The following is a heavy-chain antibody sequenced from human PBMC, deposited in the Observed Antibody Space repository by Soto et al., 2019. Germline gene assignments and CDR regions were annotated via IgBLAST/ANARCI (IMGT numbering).Heavy chain of an antibody. Sequence: ASVKVSCKASGYTFTGYDMHWVRQAPGQGLEWMGWINPNSGGTNSAQKFQGRVTMTRDTSISTAYMELSRLRSDDTAVYYCVCARGVAARNDFYYWGQGTLVTVSS. V-gene: IGHV1-2*02. J-gene: IGHJ4*02. D-gene: IGHD6-6*01. CDR1: GYTFTGYD. CDR3: VCARGVAARNDFYY. CDR2: INPNSGGT.